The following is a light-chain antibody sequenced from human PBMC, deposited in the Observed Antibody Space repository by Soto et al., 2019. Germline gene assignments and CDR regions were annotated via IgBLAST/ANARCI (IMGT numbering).Light chain of an antibody. J-gene: IGKJ5*01. CDR3: QQYSNWPPIT. CDR1: QSVSSK. Sequence: EIVMTQSPATLSVSPGERATLSCRASQSVSSKLAWYQQKPGQAPRLLIYGASTRATGIPARFSGSGSGTEFALTISRLQSEDFAVYYCQQYSNWPPITFGQGTQREIK. CDR2: GAS. V-gene: IGKV3-15*01.